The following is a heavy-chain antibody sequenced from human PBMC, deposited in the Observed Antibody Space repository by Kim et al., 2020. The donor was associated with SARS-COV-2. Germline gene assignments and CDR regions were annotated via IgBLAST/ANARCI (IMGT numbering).Heavy chain of an antibody. CDR3: ARDQRRYDFWSGYRYYGMDV. CDR1: GYTFTSYG. V-gene: IGHV1-18*04. J-gene: IGHJ6*02. D-gene: IGHD3-3*01. CDR2: ISAYNGNT. Sequence: ASVKVSCKASGYTFTSYGISWVRQAPGQGLEWMGWISAYNGNTNYAQKLQGRVTMTTDTSTSTAYMELRSLRSDDTAVYYCARDQRRYDFWSGYRYYGMDVWGQGTTVTVSS.